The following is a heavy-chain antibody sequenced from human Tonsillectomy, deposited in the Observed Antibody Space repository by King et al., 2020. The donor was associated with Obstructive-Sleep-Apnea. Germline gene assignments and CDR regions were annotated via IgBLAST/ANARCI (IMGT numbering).Heavy chain of an antibody. D-gene: IGHD1-14*01. V-gene: IGHV4-39*02. CDR1: GGSLRASKYY. J-gene: IGHJ4*02. CDR2: FYEDGTT. CDR3: WGAPDH. Sequence: LQLQESGPGLVKPSETLSLTCTFSGGSLRASKYYWGCIRQSPGKGLEWLGSFYEDGTTFYNPSLKCRVTISEDTSKNHFSLKLTSVTAADTAVYYCWGAPDHWGQGTLVTVDS.